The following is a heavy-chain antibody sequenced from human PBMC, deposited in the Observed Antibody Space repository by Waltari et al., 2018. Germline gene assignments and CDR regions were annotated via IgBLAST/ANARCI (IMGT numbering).Heavy chain of an antibody. CDR2: IKQDGSEK. J-gene: IGHJ3*02. CDR3: ARAPLGGSGAFDI. D-gene: IGHD1-26*01. CDR1: GFTFSSYW. Sequence: EVQLVESGGGLVQPGGSLRLSCAASGFTFSSYWMSWVRQAPGKGLDWVANIKQDGSEKYYVDSVKGRFTISRDNAKNSLYLQMNSLRAEDTAVYYCARAPLGGSGAFDIWGQGTMVTVSS. V-gene: IGHV3-7*01.